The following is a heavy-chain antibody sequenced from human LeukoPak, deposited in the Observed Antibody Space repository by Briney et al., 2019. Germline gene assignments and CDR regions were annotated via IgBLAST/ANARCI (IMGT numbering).Heavy chain of an antibody. V-gene: IGHV1-8*01. Sequence: ALVKVSCKASGYTFASYDTNWVRQATGQGLEWMGWMNPNSGNTGYAQKFQGRVTMTRNTSMSTAYMELSSLRSEDTAVYYCARAWVIARLGDAFDIWGQGTVVTVSS. CDR3: ARAWVIARLGDAFDI. J-gene: IGHJ3*02. CDR2: MNPNSGNT. CDR1: GYTFASYD. D-gene: IGHD7-27*01.